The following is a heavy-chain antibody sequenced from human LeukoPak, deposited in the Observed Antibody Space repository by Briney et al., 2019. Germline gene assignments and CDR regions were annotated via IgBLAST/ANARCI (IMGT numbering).Heavy chain of an antibody. V-gene: IGHV3-7*01. CDR2: IKQDGSET. CDR1: GFTFSSYW. Sequence: GGSLRLSCVASGFTFSSYWMSWVRQAPGKGLEWVANIKQDGSETLSVDSVKGRLTFSRDNAKNSLYLQMNSLRAEDTAVYYCARVGGSSTTHWYFDLWGRGTLVTVSS. J-gene: IGHJ2*01. D-gene: IGHD6-13*01. CDR3: ARVGGSSTTHWYFDL.